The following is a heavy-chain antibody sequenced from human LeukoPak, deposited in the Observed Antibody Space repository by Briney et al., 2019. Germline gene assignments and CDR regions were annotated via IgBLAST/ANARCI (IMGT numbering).Heavy chain of an antibody. D-gene: IGHD3-10*01. CDR1: GGSISGYS. Sequence: SETLSLTCTVSGGSISGYSWTWIRQPPGQGLEWIGYFHNSRTTSYNPSLTGRVIISVDTAMDQISLKLNSVTAADTAVYYCARGHLGLAPWGQGTLVTVSS. CDR3: ARGHLGLAP. J-gene: IGHJ5*02. CDR2: FHNSRTT. V-gene: IGHV4-59*01.